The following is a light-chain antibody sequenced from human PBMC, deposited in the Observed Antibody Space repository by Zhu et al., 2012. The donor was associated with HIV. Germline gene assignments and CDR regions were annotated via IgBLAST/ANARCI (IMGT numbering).Light chain of an antibody. CDR1: QTVHNS. CDR2: DAS. J-gene: IGKJ4*01. Sequence: EIVLTQSPVTLSSSPGERAILSCRASQTVHNSVSWYQQRPGQSPRLLIFDASNRATGIAARFSGSGSRTDFTLTISSLEPEDFAVYYCQQSSNWPPGLTFGGGTKVEIK. CDR3: QQSSNWPPGLT. V-gene: IGKV3-11*01.